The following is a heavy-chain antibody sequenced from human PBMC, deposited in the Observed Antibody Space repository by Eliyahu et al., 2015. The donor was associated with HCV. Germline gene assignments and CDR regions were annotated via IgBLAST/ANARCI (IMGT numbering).Heavy chain of an antibody. V-gene: IGHV4-59*01. J-gene: IGHJ4*02. D-gene: IGHD6-6*01. CDR1: GGSISSYY. CDR2: IYYSGST. CDR3: ARVSSTARRYFDY. Sequence: QVQLQESGPGLVKPSXTLSLTXXVSGGSISSYYWSWIRQPPGKGLEWIGYIYYSGSTNYNPSLKSRVTISVDTSKNQFSLKLSSVTAADTAVYYCARVSSTARRYFDYWGQGTLVTVSS.